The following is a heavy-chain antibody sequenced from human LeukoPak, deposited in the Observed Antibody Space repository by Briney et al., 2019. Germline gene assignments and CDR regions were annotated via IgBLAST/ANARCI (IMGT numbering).Heavy chain of an antibody. CDR2: ISSRSSTI. V-gene: IGHV3-48*01. J-gene: IGHJ4*02. Sequence: GSLRLSCAASGFTFSSYSMNWVRQAPGKGLEWISFISSRSSTIHYADSVKGRFTISRDNAKNSLYLQMNSLRAEDMAVYYCARDHIAATTSGICWGQGTLVTVSS. D-gene: IGHD5-12*01. CDR1: GFTFSSYS. CDR3: ARDHIAATTSGIC.